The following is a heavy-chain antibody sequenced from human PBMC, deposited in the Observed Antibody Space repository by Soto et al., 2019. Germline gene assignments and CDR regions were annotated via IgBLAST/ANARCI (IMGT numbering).Heavy chain of an antibody. Sequence: GGSLRLSCAASGFTFSSYGMHWVRQAPGKGLEWVAVIWYDGSNKYYADSVKGRFTISRDNSKNTLYLQMNSLRAEDTAVYYCARVSAKVYTIFGVVTNPHPNYGMDVWGQGTTVTVSS. CDR1: GFTFSSYG. J-gene: IGHJ6*02. CDR3: ARVSAKVYTIFGVVTNPHPNYGMDV. V-gene: IGHV3-33*01. CDR2: IWYDGSNK. D-gene: IGHD3-3*01.